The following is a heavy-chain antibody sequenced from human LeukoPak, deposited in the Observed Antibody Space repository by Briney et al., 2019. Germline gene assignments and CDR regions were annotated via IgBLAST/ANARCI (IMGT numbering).Heavy chain of an antibody. Sequence: PGGSLRLSCAASGFTFSSYAMSWVRQAPGKGLEWVSAISGSGGSTYYADSVKGRFTISRDNSKNTLYLQMNSLRAEDTAVYYCAKDVSLGPQFAEYFQHWGQGTLVTVSS. CDR3: AKDVSLGPQFAEYFQH. CDR2: ISGSGGST. CDR1: GFTFSSYA. V-gene: IGHV3-23*01. D-gene: IGHD3-10*01. J-gene: IGHJ1*01.